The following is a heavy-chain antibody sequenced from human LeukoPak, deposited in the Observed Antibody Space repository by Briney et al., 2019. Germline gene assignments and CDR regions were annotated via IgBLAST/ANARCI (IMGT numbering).Heavy chain of an antibody. CDR3: ARGTYDFWSGYYMGHNGH. CDR2: ISSSSSYV. CDR1: GLTFSSYS. J-gene: IGHJ4*02. Sequence: PGGSLRLSCAASGLTFSSYSMNWVRQAPGKGLEWVSSISSSSSYVYYADSVKGRFTISRDNAKNSLYLQMNSLRAEDTAVYYCARGTYDFWSGYYMGHNGHWGQGALVTVSS. V-gene: IGHV3-21*01. D-gene: IGHD3-3*01.